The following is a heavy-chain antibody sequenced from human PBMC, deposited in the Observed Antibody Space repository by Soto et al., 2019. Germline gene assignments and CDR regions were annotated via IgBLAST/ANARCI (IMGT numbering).Heavy chain of an antibody. CDR1: GGSLCGYY. J-gene: IGHJ4*02. D-gene: IGHD5-12*01. CDR2: VKDGGPT. CDR3: ARGQEGVVATH. V-gene: IGHV4-34*01. Sequence: QVQLQQWGAGLLKPSETLSLNCAVTGGSLCGYYWSWIRQPPGKGLGWIGEVKDGGPTNYSPSLRGRVTISSDTSNNQFSLRLNAVTAADTGVYYCARGQEGVVATHWDQGSLVTVSS.